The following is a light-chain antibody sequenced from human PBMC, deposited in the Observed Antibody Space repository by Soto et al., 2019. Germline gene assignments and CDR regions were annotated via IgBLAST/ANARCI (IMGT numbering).Light chain of an antibody. CDR3: QQYNKWPLT. CDR2: VTS. CDR1: QRVSSN. J-gene: IGKJ4*01. V-gene: IGKV3-15*01. Sequence: IVMTQSPATLSVYPGERATLSCRASQRVSSNLAWYQQKPGQAPRLLIYVTSTRATGIPARFSGSGSGTDFTLTISTLQSEDFAVYYCQQYNKWPLTFGGGTKVEIK.